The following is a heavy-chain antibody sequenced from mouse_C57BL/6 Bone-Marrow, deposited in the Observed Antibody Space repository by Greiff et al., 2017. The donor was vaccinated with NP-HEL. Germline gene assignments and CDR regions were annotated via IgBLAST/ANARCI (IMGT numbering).Heavy chain of an antibody. CDR3: ARTLLPAWFAY. CDR1: GYTFTSYG. J-gene: IGHJ3*01. V-gene: IGHV1-81*01. Sequence: VQLVESGAELARPGASVKLSCKASGYTFTSYGISWVKQRTGQGLEWIGEIYPRSGNTYYNEKFKGKATLTADKSSSTAYMELRSLTSEDSAVYFCARTLLPAWFAYWGQGTLVTVSA. CDR2: IYPRSGNT.